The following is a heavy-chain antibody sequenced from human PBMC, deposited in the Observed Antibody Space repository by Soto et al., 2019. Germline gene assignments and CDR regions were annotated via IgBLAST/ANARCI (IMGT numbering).Heavy chain of an antibody. CDR3: VGDGTTGDWFDA. Sequence: HPGGSLRLSCGASGFDFSNYWMHWVRQAPGKGLVWVSRINGDGSDIKYADSVKGRFTISRDNAQNTVYLQMNSMRADDTAVYYCVGDGTTGDWFDAWGQGALVTVPS. CDR2: INGDGSDI. J-gene: IGHJ5*02. CDR1: GFDFSNYW. D-gene: IGHD1-7*01. V-gene: IGHV3-74*03.